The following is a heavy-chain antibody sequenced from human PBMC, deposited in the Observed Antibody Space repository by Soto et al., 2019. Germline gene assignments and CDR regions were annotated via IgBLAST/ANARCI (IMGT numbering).Heavy chain of an antibody. CDR1: GGSVGTNSYS. Sequence: SETLSLTCTVSGGSVGTNSYSWGWIRQSPGKGLEWIGTIYSSENTYYNPSLLRRVTISVDTSKNDFSLRLSTLTSEDTAVYYCARGTVTGSEYNYYYYGMDVWGQGTTVTVSS. V-gene: IGHV4-39*02. CDR2: IYSSENT. D-gene: IGHD1-1*01. J-gene: IGHJ6*02. CDR3: ARGTVTGSEYNYYYYGMDV.